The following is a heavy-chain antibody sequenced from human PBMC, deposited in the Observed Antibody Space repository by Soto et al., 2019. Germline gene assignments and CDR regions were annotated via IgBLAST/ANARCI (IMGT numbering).Heavy chain of an antibody. CDR1: GGSISSSSYY. Sequence: PSETLSLTCTVSGGSISSSSYYWGWIRQPPGKGLEWIGSIYYSGSTNYNPSLKSRVPISVDTSQNQSSLKLRSVPAAETAVYYCARVAAPMGYAFDIWGQGTMVTVSS. J-gene: IGHJ3*02. V-gene: IGHV4-39*07. D-gene: IGHD3-16*01. CDR3: ARVAAPMGYAFDI. CDR2: IYYSGST.